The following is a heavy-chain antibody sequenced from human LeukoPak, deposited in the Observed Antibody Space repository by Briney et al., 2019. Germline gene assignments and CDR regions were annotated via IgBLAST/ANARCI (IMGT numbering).Heavy chain of an antibody. D-gene: IGHD4-17*01. V-gene: IGHV3-49*04. J-gene: IGHJ4*02. CDR1: GFTFGDYA. CDR3: TRDRRGDYPHFDY. CDR2: IRIKAYGGTT. Sequence: GRSLRLSRAASGFTFGDYAVSWVRQAPGKGLEWVGFIRIKAYGGTTEYAASVKGRFIISRDDSKSIAYLQMNSLKTEDTAVYYCTRDRRGDYPHFDYWGQGTLVTVSS.